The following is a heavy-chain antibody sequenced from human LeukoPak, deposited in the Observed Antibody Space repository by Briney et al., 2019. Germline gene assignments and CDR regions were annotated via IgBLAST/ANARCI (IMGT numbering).Heavy chain of an antibody. Sequence: SQTLSLTCTVSGGSISSGDYYWSWIRQPQGKGLEWIGYIYYSGNTYYNPSLKSRVTISEDTSKNQFSLKLSSVTAADAAMYFCARGGRYCRGGSCYEIDYWGQGTLVTVSS. D-gene: IGHD2-15*01. J-gene: IGHJ4*02. CDR1: GGSISSGDYY. CDR3: ARGGRYCRGGSCYEIDY. CDR2: IYYSGNT. V-gene: IGHV4-30-4*01.